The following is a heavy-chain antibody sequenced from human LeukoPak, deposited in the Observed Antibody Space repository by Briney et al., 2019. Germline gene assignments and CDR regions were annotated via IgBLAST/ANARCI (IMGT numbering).Heavy chain of an antibody. D-gene: IGHD6-19*01. J-gene: IGHJ3*02. CDR2: ISYDGSNK. V-gene: IGHV3-30-3*01. CDR1: GFTFSSYA. CDR3: ARSSRLANGAFDI. Sequence: QPGRSLRLSCAASGFTFSSYAMHWVRQAPGKGLEWVAVISYDGSNKYYADSVKGRFTISRDNSKNTLYLQMNSLRAEDTAVYYCARSSRLANGAFDIWGQGTMVTVSS.